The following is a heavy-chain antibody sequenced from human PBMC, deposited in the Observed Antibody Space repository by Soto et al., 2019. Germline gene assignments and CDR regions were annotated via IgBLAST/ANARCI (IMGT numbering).Heavy chain of an antibody. CDR1: GGSISSDY. J-gene: IGHJ5*02. V-gene: IGHV4-59*01. CDR2: IYYSGST. Sequence: PSETLSLTCTVSGGSISSDYWSWIRQPPGKGLEWIGYIYYSGSTNYNPSLKSRVTISVDTSKNQFSLKLSSVTAADTAVYYCARTNCSGGSCYSPVGQYNWCDQWGQGTLV. CDR3: ARTNCSGGSCYSPVGQYNWCDQ. D-gene: IGHD2-15*01.